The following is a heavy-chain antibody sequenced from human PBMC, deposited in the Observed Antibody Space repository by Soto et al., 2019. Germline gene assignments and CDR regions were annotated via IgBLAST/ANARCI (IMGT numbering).Heavy chain of an antibody. CDR2: ISGSGGST. D-gene: IGHD2-2*02. V-gene: IGHV3-23*01. Sequence: PGGSLRLSCAASGFTFSSYAMRWVRQAPGKGLEWVAAISGSGGSTNYADSVKGRFTISRDNSKNTLYLQMNSLRAEDTAVYYCAGYCSSTSCYTWGMDFWGQGTTVTVSS. J-gene: IGHJ6*02. CDR1: GFTFSSYA. CDR3: AGYCSSTSCYTWGMDF.